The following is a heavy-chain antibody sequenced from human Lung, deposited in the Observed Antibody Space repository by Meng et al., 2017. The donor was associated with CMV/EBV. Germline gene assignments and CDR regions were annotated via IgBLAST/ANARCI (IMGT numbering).Heavy chain of an antibody. CDR1: GYSIGSGYF. CDR3: ARMGARGGNSLIDY. CDR2: IYHSGST. Sequence: SETLSLXCSVSGYSIGSGYFWGWIRQPPGKGLEWVGSIYHSGSTYHNPSLKSRVTISADSPRNQFSLKLISVTAADTAAYYCARMGARGGNSLIDYWGQGTLVTFSS. V-gene: IGHV4-38-2*02. J-gene: IGHJ4*02. D-gene: IGHD4-23*01.